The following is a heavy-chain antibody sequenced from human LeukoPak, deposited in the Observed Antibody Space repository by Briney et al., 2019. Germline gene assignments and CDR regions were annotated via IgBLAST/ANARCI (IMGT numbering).Heavy chain of an antibody. D-gene: IGHD3-22*01. CDR3: ASEYYDSSGYYGLSHYYYYGMDV. CDR2: INAGNGNT. CDR1: GYTFTSYA. V-gene: IGHV1-3*01. Sequence: GASVKVSCKASGYTFTSYAMHWVRQAPGQRLEWMGWINAGNGNTKYSQKFQGRVTITRDTSASTAYMELSSLRSEDTAVYYCASEYYDSSGYYGLSHYYYYGMDVWGQGTTVTVSS. J-gene: IGHJ6*02.